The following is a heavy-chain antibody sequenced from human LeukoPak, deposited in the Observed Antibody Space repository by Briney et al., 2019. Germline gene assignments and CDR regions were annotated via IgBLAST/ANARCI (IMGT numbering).Heavy chain of an antibody. V-gene: IGHV1-69*06. J-gene: IGHJ4*02. Sequence: GASVKVSCKASGGTFSSYAISWVRQAPGQGLEWMGGIIPIFGTANYAQKLQGRVTITADKSTRTLYMELSSLRSEDTAVYYCARAGHNADDAMLHLGDWGQGTLVSVSS. CDR3: ARAGHNADDAMLHLGD. D-gene: IGHD3-16*01. CDR1: GGTFSSYA. CDR2: IIPIFGTA.